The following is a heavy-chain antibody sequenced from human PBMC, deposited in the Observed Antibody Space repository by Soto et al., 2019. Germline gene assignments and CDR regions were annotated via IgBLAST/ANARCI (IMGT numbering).Heavy chain of an antibody. Sequence: GAPAEVPCESCGQGFAIRYIQWVRRAPRQGLEWLAIFNPFGGGGGGGRGVQGRVTLTMDTSTSTVYMELSSLRSEDSAVYDCARDLAAAGRWGQGTPVPVSS. J-gene: IGHJ4*02. V-gene: IGHV1-46*01. D-gene: IGHD6-13*01. CDR3: ARDLAAAGR. CDR2: FNPFGGGG. CDR1: GQGFAIRY.